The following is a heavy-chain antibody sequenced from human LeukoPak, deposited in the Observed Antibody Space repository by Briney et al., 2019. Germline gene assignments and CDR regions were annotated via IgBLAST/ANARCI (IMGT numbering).Heavy chain of an antibody. J-gene: IGHJ4*02. CDR3: AREFEGTASGAGY. D-gene: IGHD1-26*01. V-gene: IGHV3-21*01. CDR1: GFTFSSYS. CDR2: MSVGSGLI. Sequence: PGGSLRLSCAASGFTFSSYSMNWIRQAPGKGLEWVSSMSVGSGLIYYAESVKGRFTVSRDNAKKSLYLQMYSLRAEDTAVYYCAREFEGTASGAGYWGQGTLVTVSS.